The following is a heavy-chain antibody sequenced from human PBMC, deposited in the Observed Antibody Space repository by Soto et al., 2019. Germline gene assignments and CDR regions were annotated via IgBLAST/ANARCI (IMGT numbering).Heavy chain of an antibody. CDR3: ARGKLSDYVWGSYRYHFDY. V-gene: IGHV4-34*01. CDR2: VNHSGST. Sequence: QVQLQQWGAGLLKPSETLSLTCAVYGGSFSGYYWSWIRQPPGKGLEWIGEVNHSGSTNYNPSLNRRVTIAVDTSKDQFSLRLSSVTAWDTAVYYCARGKLSDYVWGSYRYHFDYWGNGTVVTVSS. CDR1: GGSFSGYY. D-gene: IGHD3-16*02. J-gene: IGHJ4*01.